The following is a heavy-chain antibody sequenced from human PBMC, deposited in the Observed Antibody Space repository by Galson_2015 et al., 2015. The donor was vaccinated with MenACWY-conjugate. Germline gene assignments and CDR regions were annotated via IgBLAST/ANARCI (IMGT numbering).Heavy chain of an antibody. CDR2: IDPSDSEV. CDR3: ARIVGASHFFDY. V-gene: IGHV5-10-1*01. D-gene: IGHD1-26*01. J-gene: IGHJ4*02. Sequence: MPGKGLEWMGRIDPSDSEVNYGPSFQGHLTISADKSISTAYLQWSSLKASDTAMYYCARIVGASHFFDYWGQGSLVAVSS.